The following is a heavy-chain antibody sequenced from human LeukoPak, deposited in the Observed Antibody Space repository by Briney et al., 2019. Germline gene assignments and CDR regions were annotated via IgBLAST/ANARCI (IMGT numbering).Heavy chain of an antibody. J-gene: IGHJ4*02. Sequence: GGSLRLSCAASGFTFSNAWMSWVRQAPGKGLEWVGRIKSKTDGGTTDYAAPVKGRFTISRDDSKNTLYLQMNSLKTEDTAVYYCTTAVEDSSGYYGYWGQGTLVTVSS. D-gene: IGHD3-22*01. CDR3: TTAVEDSSGYYGY. CDR1: GFTFSNAW. CDR2: IKSKTDGGTT. V-gene: IGHV3-15*01.